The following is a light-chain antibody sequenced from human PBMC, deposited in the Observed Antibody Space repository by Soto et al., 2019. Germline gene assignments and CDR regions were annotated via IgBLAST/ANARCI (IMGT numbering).Light chain of an antibody. V-gene: IGKV1-39*01. CDR3: QQSYRTPFS. J-gene: IGKJ3*01. CDR2: GAS. CDR1: QSINKY. Sequence: DIQMTQSPTSLSASVGDRVTITCRASQSINKYINWYQQKPGKAPNLLINGASSLQSGVPSRFSGSGSGTDFTLTISNLEPEDFATYYCQQSYRTPFSLGPWTKGDIK.